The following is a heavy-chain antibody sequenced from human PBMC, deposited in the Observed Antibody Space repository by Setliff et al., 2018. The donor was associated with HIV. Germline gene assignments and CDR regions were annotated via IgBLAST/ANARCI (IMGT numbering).Heavy chain of an antibody. D-gene: IGHD4-17*01. CDR1: GGSISSGGYP. CDR2: IYYSGST. Sequence: SETLSLTCTVSGGSISSGGYPWSWIRQYPGKGLEWIGYIYYSGSTYYNPALKSRVSISVDTSKNQFSLRLNSVTAADTAVYYCAREQTTETTMGFAFDIWGQGTVVTVSS. V-gene: IGHV4-31*03. J-gene: IGHJ3*02. CDR3: AREQTTETTMGFAFDI.